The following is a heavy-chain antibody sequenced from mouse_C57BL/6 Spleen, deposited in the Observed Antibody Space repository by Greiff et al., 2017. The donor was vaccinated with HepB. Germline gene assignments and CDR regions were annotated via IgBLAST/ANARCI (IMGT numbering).Heavy chain of an antibody. Sequence: DVKLQESGEGLVKPGGSLKLSCAASGFTFSSYAMSWVRQTPEKRLEWVAYISSGGDYIYYADTVKGRFTISRDNARNTLYLQMSSLKSEDTAMYYCTREYYGSSFAYWGQGTLVTVSA. CDR2: ISSGGDYI. CDR3: TREYYGSSFAY. V-gene: IGHV5-9-1*02. CDR1: GFTFSSYA. D-gene: IGHD1-1*01. J-gene: IGHJ3*01.